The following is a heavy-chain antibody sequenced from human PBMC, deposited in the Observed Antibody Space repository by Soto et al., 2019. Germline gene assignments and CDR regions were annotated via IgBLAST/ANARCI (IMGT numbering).Heavy chain of an antibody. J-gene: IGHJ2*01. CDR3: ARFNWYFDL. Sequence: QVQLQESGPGLVKPSETLSLTCTVSGGSISSYYWSWIRQPPGKGLEWIGYIYYRGSTNYNPSLKRRVTISDDPSKNQFSLKLGSVTAADTAMYYCARFNWYFDLWGRGTLVTVSS. CDR1: GGSISSYY. V-gene: IGHV4-59*01. CDR2: IYYRGST.